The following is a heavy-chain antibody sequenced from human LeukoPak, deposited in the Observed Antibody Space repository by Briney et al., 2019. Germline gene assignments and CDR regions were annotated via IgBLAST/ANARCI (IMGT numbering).Heavy chain of an antibody. CDR2: IWYDGSNK. Sequence: GRSLRLSCAASGFTFSSYGMHWVRQAPGKGLEWVAVIWYDGSNKYYADSVKGRFTISRDNSKNTLYLQMNSLRAEDTAAYYCARGLCGGDCYSDWGQGTLVTVSS. D-gene: IGHD2-21*02. V-gene: IGHV3-33*01. CDR1: GFTFSSYG. J-gene: IGHJ4*02. CDR3: ARGLCGGDCYSD.